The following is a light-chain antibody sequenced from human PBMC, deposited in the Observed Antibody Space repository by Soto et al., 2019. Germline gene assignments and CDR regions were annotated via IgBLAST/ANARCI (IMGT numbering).Light chain of an antibody. CDR2: EVS. J-gene: IGLJ2*01. CDR1: SSDVGGYNY. Sequence: QSALTQPASVSGSPGQSITIYCTGTSSDVGGYNYVSWYQQHPGKAPKLMIYEVSNRPSGVSNRFSGSKSGNTASLTISGLQAEDEADYYCSSYTSSSVVFGGGTKVTVL. CDR3: SSYTSSSVV. V-gene: IGLV2-14*01.